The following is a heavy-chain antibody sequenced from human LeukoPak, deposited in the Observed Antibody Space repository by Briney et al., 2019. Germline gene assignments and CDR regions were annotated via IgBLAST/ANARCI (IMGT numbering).Heavy chain of an antibody. Sequence: QPGRSLRLSCAASGFTFSSYGMHWVRQAPGKGLEWVAVISYDGSNKYYADSVKGRFTISRDNSKNTLYLQMNSLRAEDTAVYYCAKDNTVYYYGMDVWGQGTTVTVSS. D-gene: IGHD4-17*01. V-gene: IGHV3-30*18. J-gene: IGHJ6*02. CDR1: GFTFSSYG. CDR2: ISYDGSNK. CDR3: AKDNTVYYYGMDV.